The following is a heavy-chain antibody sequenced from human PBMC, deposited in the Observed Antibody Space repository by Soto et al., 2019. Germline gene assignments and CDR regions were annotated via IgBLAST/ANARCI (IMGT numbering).Heavy chain of an antibody. V-gene: IGHV3-48*03. D-gene: IGHD3-10*01. J-gene: IGHJ4*02. CDR2: ISSSGSTI. Sequence: GGSLRLSCAASGFTFSSYEMNWVRQAPGKGLEWVSYISSSGSTIYYADSVKGRFTISRDNAKNSLYLQMNSLRAEDTAVYYCARDRVYYYGSGSYYGFDYWGQGTLVTVSS. CDR1: GFTFSSYE. CDR3: ARDRVYYYGSGSYYGFDY.